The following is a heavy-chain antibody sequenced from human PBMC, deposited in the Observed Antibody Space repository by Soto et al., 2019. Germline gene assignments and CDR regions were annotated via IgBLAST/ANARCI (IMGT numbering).Heavy chain of an antibody. CDR3: ARAQGIDYDFWSGNKKWGMDV. D-gene: IGHD3-3*01. Sequence: SETLSLTCTVSGGSISSYYWSWIRQPPGKGLEWIGYIYYSGSTNYNPSLKSRVTISVDTSKNQFSLKLSSVTAADTAVYYCARAQGIDYDFWSGNKKWGMDVWGQGTTVTVSS. CDR1: GGSISSYY. CDR2: IYYSGST. J-gene: IGHJ6*02. V-gene: IGHV4-59*01.